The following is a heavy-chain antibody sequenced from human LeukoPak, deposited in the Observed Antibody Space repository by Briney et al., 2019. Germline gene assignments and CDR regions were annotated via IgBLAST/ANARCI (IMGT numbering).Heavy chain of an antibody. V-gene: IGHV1-69*01. D-gene: IGHD5-18*01. Sequence: GGSLRLSCAASGFTLSSYAISWVRQAPGQGLEWMGGIIPIFGTANYAQKFQGRVTITADESTSTAYMELSSLRSEDTAVYYCARSGYSPRGYYYYYMDVWGKGTTVTISS. CDR2: IIPIFGTA. J-gene: IGHJ6*03. CDR1: GFTLSSYA. CDR3: ARSGYSPRGYYYYYMDV.